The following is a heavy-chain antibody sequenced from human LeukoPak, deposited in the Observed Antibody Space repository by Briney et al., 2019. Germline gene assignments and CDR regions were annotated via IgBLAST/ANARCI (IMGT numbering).Heavy chain of an antibody. Sequence: PSETLSLTCTVSGGSTSSDHWSWIRQPPEKGLEWIRCISYRGSTNYNPSLKSRVTISVDTSKKYFSLKLTSVTAADTGVYYCARGRGLGVITPYSDSWGQGTLVTVSS. J-gene: IGHJ4*02. CDR3: ARGRGLGVITPYSDS. CDR2: ISYRGST. CDR1: GGSTSSDH. V-gene: IGHV4-59*08. D-gene: IGHD3-16*02.